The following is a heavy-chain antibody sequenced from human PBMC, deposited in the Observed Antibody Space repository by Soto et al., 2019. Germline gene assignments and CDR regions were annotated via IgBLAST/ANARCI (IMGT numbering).Heavy chain of an antibody. Sequence: PSETLSLTCSVSGGSMSSSTFYWGWIRQPPGKGLEWIGSVYYSGSAYYNSSLKTRVTMSVDLSKNHFSLRLSSVTAADTAVYYCATSADNWFDPWGQGXLVTVYS. CDR2: VYYSGSA. V-gene: IGHV4-39*02. J-gene: IGHJ5*02. CDR3: ATSADNWFDP. CDR1: GGSMSSSTFY.